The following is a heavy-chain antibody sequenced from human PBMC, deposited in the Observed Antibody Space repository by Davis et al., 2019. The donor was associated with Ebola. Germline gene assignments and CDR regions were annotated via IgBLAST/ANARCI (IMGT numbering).Heavy chain of an antibody. CDR2: IIPIFGTA. CDR3: ARGYSGYDSGTYYYYYYMDV. CDR1: GYTFTGYY. V-gene: IGHV1-69*13. J-gene: IGHJ6*03. D-gene: IGHD5-12*01. Sequence: SVKVSCKASGYTFTGYYMHWVRQAPGQGLEWMGGIIPIFGTANYAQKFQGRVTITADESTSTAYMELRSLRSDDTAVYYCARGYSGYDSGTYYYYYYMDVWGKGTTVTVSS.